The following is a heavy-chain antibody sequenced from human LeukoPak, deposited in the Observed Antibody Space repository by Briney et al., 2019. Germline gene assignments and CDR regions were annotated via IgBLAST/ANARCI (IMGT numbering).Heavy chain of an antibody. CDR2: INHSGST. D-gene: IGHD5-18*01. CDR1: GGSFSGYY. CDR3: ASGYSYGSFDY. Sequence: SETLSLTCAVYGGSFSGYYWSWIRQPPGKGLEWIGEINHSGSTNYNPSLKSRVTISVDTSKTQFSLKLSSVTAADTAVYYCASGYSYGSFDYWGQGTLVTVSS. V-gene: IGHV4-34*01. J-gene: IGHJ4*02.